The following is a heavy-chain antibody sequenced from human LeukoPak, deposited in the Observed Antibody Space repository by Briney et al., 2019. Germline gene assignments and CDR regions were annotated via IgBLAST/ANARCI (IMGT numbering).Heavy chain of an antibody. J-gene: IGHJ4*02. CDR1: GGTFSSYA. V-gene: IGHV1-18*01. Sequence: GASVKVSCKASGGTFSSYAISWVRQAPGQGLEWMGWISAYNGNTNYAQKLQGRVTMTTDTSASTAYMELRSLRSDDTAVYYCARDRYYFDYWGQGTLVTVSS. CDR3: ARDRYYFDY. CDR2: ISAYNGNT.